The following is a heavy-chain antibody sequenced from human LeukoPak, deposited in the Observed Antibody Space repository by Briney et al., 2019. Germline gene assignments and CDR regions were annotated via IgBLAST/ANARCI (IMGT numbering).Heavy chain of an antibody. CDR2: INHSGST. D-gene: IGHD5-12*01. CDR1: GGSFSGYY. Sequence: SETLSLTCAVYGGSFSGYYWSWIRQPPGKGLEWIGEINHSGSTNYNPSLKSRVTISVDTSKNQFSLKLSPVTAADTAVYYCARGATRYYYYGMDVWGQGTTVTVSS. CDR3: ARGATRYYYYGMDV. J-gene: IGHJ6*02. V-gene: IGHV4-34*01.